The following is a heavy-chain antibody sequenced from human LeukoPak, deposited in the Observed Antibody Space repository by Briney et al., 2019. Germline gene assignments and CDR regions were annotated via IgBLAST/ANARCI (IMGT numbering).Heavy chain of an antibody. CDR1: GYTFTSYG. Sequence: ASVKVSCKASGYTFTSYGISWVRQAPGRGLEWMGWISAYNGNTNYAQKLQGRVTMTTDTSTSTAYMELRSLRSDDTAVYYCASSLFSSGRPPSFDYWGQGTLVTVSS. D-gene: IGHD6-19*01. CDR3: ASSLFSSGRPPSFDY. V-gene: IGHV1-18*01. CDR2: ISAYNGNT. J-gene: IGHJ4*02.